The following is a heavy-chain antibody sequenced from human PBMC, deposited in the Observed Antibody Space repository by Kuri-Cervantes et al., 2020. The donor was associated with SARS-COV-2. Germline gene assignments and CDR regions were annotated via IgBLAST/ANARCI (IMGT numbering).Heavy chain of an antibody. CDR2: IYYSGST. CDR1: GGSISSYY. V-gene: IGHV4-59*01. Sequence: SETLSLTCTVSGGSISSYYWSWIRQPPGKGLEWIGYIYYSGSTNYNPSLKSRVTISVDTSKNQFSLKLSSVTAADTAVYYCARTYYGSGSYPGRNWFDPWGQGTLVTVS. CDR3: ARTYYGSGSYPGRNWFDP. D-gene: IGHD3-10*01. J-gene: IGHJ5*02.